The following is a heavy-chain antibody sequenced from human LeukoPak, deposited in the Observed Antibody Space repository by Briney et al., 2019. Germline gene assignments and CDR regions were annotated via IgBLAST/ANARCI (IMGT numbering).Heavy chain of an antibody. V-gene: IGHV4-31*03. CDR3: ARDQRGYSYGYD. CDR2: IYYSGST. Sequence: SETLSLTCTVSGGSISSGGYYWSWSRQHPGKGLEWIGYIYYSGSTYYNPSLKSRVTISVDTSKNQFSLKLSSVTAADTAVYYCARDQRGYSYGYDWGQGTLVTVSS. D-gene: IGHD5-18*01. J-gene: IGHJ4*02. CDR1: GGSISSGGYY.